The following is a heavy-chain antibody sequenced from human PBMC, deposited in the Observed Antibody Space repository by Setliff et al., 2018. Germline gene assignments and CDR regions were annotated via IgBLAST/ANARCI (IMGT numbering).Heavy chain of an antibody. D-gene: IGHD3-10*01. Sequence: ASVKVSCKASGGTFSSYAISWVRQAPGQGLEWMGWISAYNGNTNYAQKFQGRVTITADESTSTAYMELRSLKSEDTAVYYCAREALQRAGLYFFDVWGQGMLVTVS. CDR2: ISAYNGNT. CDR3: AREALQRAGLYFFDV. CDR1: GGTFSSYA. V-gene: IGHV1-18*01. J-gene: IGHJ4*02.